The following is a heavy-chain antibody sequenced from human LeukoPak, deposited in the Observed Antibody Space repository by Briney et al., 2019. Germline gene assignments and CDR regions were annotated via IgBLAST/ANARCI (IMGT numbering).Heavy chain of an antibody. CDR3: ARENGCGCDCYYFDY. Sequence: GGSLRLSCAASGFTFGAFGMSWFRQAPGKGLEWVSGINWNGGTTAYADSVKGRFTISRDNAKNSLYLQMNSLRAEDTALYYCARENGCGCDCYYFDYWGQGTLVTVSS. CDR2: INWNGGTT. D-gene: IGHD2-21*01. V-gene: IGHV3-20*04. J-gene: IGHJ4*02. CDR1: GFTFGAFG.